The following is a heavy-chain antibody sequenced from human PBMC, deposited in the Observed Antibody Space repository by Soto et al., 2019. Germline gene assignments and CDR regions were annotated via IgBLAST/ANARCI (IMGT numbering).Heavy chain of an antibody. Sequence: PSETLSLTCTVSGGSIRSYCWSWIRQPPGKGLEWIGHIYYSGTTNYNPSLKSRITMSVDTSKNQFSLKLSSVTAADTAVYYCARAVETGGNWFDPWGQGTLVTVSS. CDR3: ARAVETGGNWFDP. J-gene: IGHJ5*02. V-gene: IGHV4-59*01. D-gene: IGHD1-1*01. CDR1: GGSIRSYC. CDR2: IYYSGTT.